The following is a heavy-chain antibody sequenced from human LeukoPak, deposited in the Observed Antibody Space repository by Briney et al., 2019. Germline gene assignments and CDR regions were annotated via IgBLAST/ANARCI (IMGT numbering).Heavy chain of an antibody. CDR1: GFTFSSYA. D-gene: IGHD3-9*01. J-gene: IGHJ4*02. CDR3: AKSDILTGYYRGPFDY. Sequence: RPGGSLRLSCAASGFTFSSYAMGWVRQAPGKGLEWVSAISGSGGSTYYADSVKGRFTISRDNSKNTLYLQMNSLRAEDTAVYYCAKSDILTGYYRGPFDYWGQGTLVTVSS. V-gene: IGHV3-23*01. CDR2: ISGSGGST.